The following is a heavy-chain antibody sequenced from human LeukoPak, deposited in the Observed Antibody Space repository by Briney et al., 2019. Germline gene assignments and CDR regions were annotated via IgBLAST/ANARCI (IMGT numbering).Heavy chain of an antibody. CDR1: GYTFTNYG. CDR2: ISASNGNT. D-gene: IGHD5-18*01. V-gene: IGHV1-18*01. CDR3: ARVWGSMVTGALYNSYGMDV. J-gene: IGHJ6*02. Sequence: GASVKVSCKASGYTFTNYGISWVLQAPGQGLEWMGWISASNGNTNYAQKLQGRVTMTTDTSTSTAYMELRSLRSDDTAVYYCARVWGSMVTGALYNSYGMDVWGQGTTVTVSS.